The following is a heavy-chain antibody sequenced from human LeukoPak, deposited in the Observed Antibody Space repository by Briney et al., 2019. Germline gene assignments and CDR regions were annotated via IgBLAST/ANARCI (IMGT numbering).Heavy chain of an antibody. CDR1: GFTFSNYA. CDR2: ISGSGGST. V-gene: IGHV3-23*01. Sequence: GGSLRLSCAASGFTFSNYAMSWVRQAPGKGLEWVSVISGSGGSTYYADSVKGRFTISRDNSKNTLYLQMNSLRAEDTAVYYCAKDRPGIAARPLADFDYWGQGTLVTVSS. J-gene: IGHJ4*02. D-gene: IGHD6-6*01. CDR3: AKDRPGIAARPLADFDY.